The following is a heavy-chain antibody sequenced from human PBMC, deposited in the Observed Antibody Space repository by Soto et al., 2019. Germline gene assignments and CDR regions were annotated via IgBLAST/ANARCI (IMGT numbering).Heavy chain of an antibody. CDR2: ISYRGST. CDR3: ARSFGDYIFDY. J-gene: IGHJ4*02. V-gene: IGHV4-39*01. D-gene: IGHD4-17*01. CDR1: TGSISTNGYY. Sequence: SETLCLTGILSTGSISTNGYYWGWVRQPPGMSLEWIGSISYRGSTYYSPSLKSRVTLSVDTSRNQFSLRLNSVTAADTAVYYCARSFGDYIFDYWGQGTLVAVSS.